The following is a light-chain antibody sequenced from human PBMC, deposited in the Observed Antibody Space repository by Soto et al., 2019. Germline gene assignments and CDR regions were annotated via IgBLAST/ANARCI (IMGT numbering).Light chain of an antibody. Sequence: QSALTQPASVSGSPGQSITISCTGTSSDVGGYNYVSWYQQHPGKAPKLLIYEVSNRPSGVSHRFSGSKSGNTASLTISGLQAEDEADYYCSSYTISNTLPFVFGTGTKVTVL. CDR1: SSDVGGYNY. CDR2: EVS. CDR3: SSYTISNTLPFV. V-gene: IGLV2-14*01. J-gene: IGLJ1*01.